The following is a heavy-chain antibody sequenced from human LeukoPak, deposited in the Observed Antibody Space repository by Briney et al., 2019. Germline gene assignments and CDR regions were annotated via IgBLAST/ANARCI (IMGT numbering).Heavy chain of an antibody. V-gene: IGHV1-2*02. D-gene: IGHD3-10*01. Sequence: ASVKVSCKASGYTFISYEIHWVRQAPGQGLEWMGWINPNSGGIDYAQKFQGRVTMTRDTSISTAYMELSRLRSDDTAVYYCARDRYGSGSYYTRALRYWGQGTLVTVSS. CDR2: INPNSGGI. CDR1: GYTFISYE. CDR3: ARDRYGSGSYYTRALRY. J-gene: IGHJ4*02.